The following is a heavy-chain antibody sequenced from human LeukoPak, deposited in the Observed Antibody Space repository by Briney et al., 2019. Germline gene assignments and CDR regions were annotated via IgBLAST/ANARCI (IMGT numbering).Heavy chain of an antibody. Sequence: SEKVSCKASGGTCSSYAISWVRQAPGQGLEWMGRIIPILGIANYAQKFQGRVTITSDKSTSTAYMEMSSLRSEDTAVYYWASLLVNWNDDGRESGSFDYWGQGTLVTVSS. D-gene: IGHD1-1*01. CDR2: IIPILGIA. CDR3: ASLLVNWNDDGRESGSFDY. J-gene: IGHJ4*02. V-gene: IGHV1-69*04. CDR1: GGTCSSYA.